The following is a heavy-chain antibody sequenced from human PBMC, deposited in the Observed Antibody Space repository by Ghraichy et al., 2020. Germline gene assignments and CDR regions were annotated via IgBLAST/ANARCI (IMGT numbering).Heavy chain of an antibody. CDR1: GFTFTSSA. V-gene: IGHV1-58*01. CDR2: IVVGSGNT. CDR3: AAGTHYDSSGYYFAAHYYYGMDV. D-gene: IGHD3-22*01. J-gene: IGHJ6*02. Sequence: SVKVSCKASGFTFTSSAVQWVRQARGQRLEWIGWIVVGSGNTNYAQKFQERVTITRDMSTSTAYMELSSLRSEDTAVYYCAAGTHYDSSGYYFAAHYYYGMDVWGQGTTVTVSS.